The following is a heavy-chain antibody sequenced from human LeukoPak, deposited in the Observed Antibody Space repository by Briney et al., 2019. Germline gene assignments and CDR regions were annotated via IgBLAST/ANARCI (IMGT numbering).Heavy chain of an antibody. V-gene: IGHV3-23*01. D-gene: IGHD2-15*01. J-gene: IGHJ4*02. CDR2: ISGSGGST. CDR3: AKDARQHIVVVAATVKWFYA. CDR1: GFTFSSYA. Sequence: GGSLTLSCAASGFTFSSYAKSWVRQAPGKGLEWVSAISGSGGSTYYADSVKGRFTISRDNSKNTLYLQMNSLRAEDTAVYYCAKDARQHIVVVAATVKWFYAGGQGTLVTVSS.